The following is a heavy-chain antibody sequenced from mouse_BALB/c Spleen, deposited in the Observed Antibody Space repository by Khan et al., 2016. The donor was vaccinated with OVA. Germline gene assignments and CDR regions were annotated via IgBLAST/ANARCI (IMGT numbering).Heavy chain of an antibody. Sequence: QIQLVQSGPELKKPGETVKISCKASGYTFTNYGINWVKQAPGKGLKWMGWINTNTGEPTYAEEFKGRFAFSLETSASTAYLQLNNLKNEDTATYFCARGNYYGSNSWFAYWGQATLVTVSA. D-gene: IGHD1-1*01. J-gene: IGHJ3*01. V-gene: IGHV9-3*02. CDR3: ARGNYYGSNSWFAY. CDR2: INTNTGEP. CDR1: GYTFTNYG.